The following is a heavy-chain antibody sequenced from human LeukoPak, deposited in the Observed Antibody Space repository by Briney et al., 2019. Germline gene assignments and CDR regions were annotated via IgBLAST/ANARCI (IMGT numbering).Heavy chain of an antibody. V-gene: IGHV3-7*03. J-gene: IGHJ4*02. CDR3: EAAGKEVDY. CDR2: IKQDGSEK. D-gene: IGHD6-13*01. Sequence: GGSLRLSCAASGFTFSSYWMSWVRQAPGKGLEWVANIKQDGSEKYYVDSVKGRFTISRDHAKNSLYLQMNSLRAEDTAVYYFEAAGKEVDYWGQGTLVTVSS. CDR1: GFTFSSYW.